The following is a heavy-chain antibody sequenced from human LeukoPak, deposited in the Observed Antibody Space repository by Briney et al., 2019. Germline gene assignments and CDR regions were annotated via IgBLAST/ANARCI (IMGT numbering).Heavy chain of an antibody. V-gene: IGHV1-69*06. CDR1: GGTFSSYA. Sequence: SVKVSCKASGGTFSSYAISWVGQAPGQGLEWMGGIIPIFGTANYAQKFQGRVTITADKSTSTAYMELSSLRSEDTAVYYCARDNLSDYGDYWGQGTLVTVSS. CDR3: ARDNLSDYGDY. D-gene: IGHD2/OR15-2a*01. CDR2: IIPIFGTA. J-gene: IGHJ4*02.